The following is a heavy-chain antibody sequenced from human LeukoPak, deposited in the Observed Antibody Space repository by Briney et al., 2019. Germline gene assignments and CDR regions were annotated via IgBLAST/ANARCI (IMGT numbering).Heavy chain of an antibody. CDR1: GFTFSSYG. V-gene: IGHV3-30*02. D-gene: IGHD3-22*01. J-gene: IGHJ4*02. Sequence: GGSLRLSCAASGFTFSSYGMHWVRQAPGKGLEWVAFIRYDGSSKYYADSVKGRFTISRDNSKNTLYLQMDSLRAEDTAVYYCAKTYYYDSSGYYYQGLYFDYWGQGTLVTVSS. CDR2: IRYDGSSK. CDR3: AKTYYYDSSGYYYQGLYFDY.